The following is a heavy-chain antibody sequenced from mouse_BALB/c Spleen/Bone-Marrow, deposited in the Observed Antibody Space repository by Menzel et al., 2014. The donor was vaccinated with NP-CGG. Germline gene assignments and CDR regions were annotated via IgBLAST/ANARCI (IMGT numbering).Heavy chain of an antibody. D-gene: IGHD2-14*01. CDR2: ISDGGSYT. CDR3: ARDALYRYDGGFAMDY. J-gene: IGHJ4*01. CDR1: GFTFSDYY. Sequence: EVQLVESGGGLVKPGGSLKLSCAASGFTFSDYYMYWVRQTPEKRLEWVATISDGGSYTYYPDSVKGRFTISRDNAKNNLYLQMSNLKSEDTAMYYCARDALYRYDGGFAMDYWGQGTSVTGSS. V-gene: IGHV5-4*02.